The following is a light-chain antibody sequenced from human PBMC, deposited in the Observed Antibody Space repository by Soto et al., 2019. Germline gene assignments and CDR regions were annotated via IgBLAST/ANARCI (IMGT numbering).Light chain of an antibody. V-gene: IGKV3-11*01. J-gene: IGKJ5*01. Sequence: EIVLTQSPATLSLSPGERATLSCRASQSVSSYLAWYQQKPGQAPRLLIYDASNRATGIPARFSGSGSGTDFTLTISSLEPEDFAVYYCQQRSNWPRTFGQGTQREIK. CDR1: QSVSSY. CDR2: DAS. CDR3: QQRSNWPRT.